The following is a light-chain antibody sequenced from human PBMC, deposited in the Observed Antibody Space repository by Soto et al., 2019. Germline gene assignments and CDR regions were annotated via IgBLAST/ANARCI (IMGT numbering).Light chain of an antibody. V-gene: IGKV3-15*01. CDR2: GAS. Sequence: EIVMKQSPATLSASPGERATLSCGASQSVSSNLAWYQQKPGQAPRLLIYGASARATGIPARFSGSGSGTEFTLTISSLQSEDFAVYYCQQYNNWWTFGQGTKVDI. CDR3: QQYNNWWT. CDR1: QSVSSN. J-gene: IGKJ1*01.